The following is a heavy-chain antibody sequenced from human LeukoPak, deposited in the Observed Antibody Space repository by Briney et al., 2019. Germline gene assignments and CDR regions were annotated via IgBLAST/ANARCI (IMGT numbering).Heavy chain of an antibody. CDR3: ARDHAGDSSGYYFVGYYYYGMDV. J-gene: IGHJ6*02. D-gene: IGHD3-22*01. V-gene: IGHV1-18*01. CDR1: GYTFTSYG. CDR2: ISAYNGNT. Sequence: GASVKVSCKASGYTFTSYGISWVRQAPGQGLEWMGWISAYNGNTNYAQKLQGRVTMTTDTSTSTAYMELRSLRSDDTAVYYCARDHAGDSSGYYFVGYYYYGMDVWGQGTTVTVSS.